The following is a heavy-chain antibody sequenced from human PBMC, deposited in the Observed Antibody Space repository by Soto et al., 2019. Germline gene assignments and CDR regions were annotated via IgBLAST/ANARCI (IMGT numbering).Heavy chain of an antibody. V-gene: IGHV1-46*01. Sequence: ASVKVSCKASGYTFTSYYMHWVRQAPGQGLEWMGIINPSGGSTSYAQKFQGRVTMTRDTSTSTVYMELSSLRSEDTAVYYCARGPIVVVTATYGMDVWGQGTTVTVSS. D-gene: IGHD2-21*02. CDR3: ARGPIVVVTATYGMDV. J-gene: IGHJ6*02. CDR1: GYTFTSYY. CDR2: INPSGGST.